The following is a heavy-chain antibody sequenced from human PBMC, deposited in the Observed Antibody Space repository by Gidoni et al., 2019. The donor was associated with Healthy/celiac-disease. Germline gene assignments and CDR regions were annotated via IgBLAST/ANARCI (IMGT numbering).Heavy chain of an antibody. Sequence: EVQLVESGGGLVKPGGSLRLSCAASGFTFSSYSMNWVRQAPGKGLEWVSSISSSSSYIYYADSVKGRFTISRDNAKNSLYLQMSSLRAEDTAVYYCARVGAVTGTTGGMDVWGQGTTVTVSS. CDR1: GFTFSSYS. D-gene: IGHD1-20*01. J-gene: IGHJ6*02. CDR2: ISSSSSYI. CDR3: ARVGAVTGTTGGMDV. V-gene: IGHV3-21*01.